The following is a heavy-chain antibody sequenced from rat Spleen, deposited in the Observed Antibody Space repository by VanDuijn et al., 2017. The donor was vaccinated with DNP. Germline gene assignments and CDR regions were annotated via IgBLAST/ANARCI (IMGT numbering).Heavy chain of an antibody. D-gene: IGHD1-3*01. V-gene: IGHV4-2*01. Sequence: EVKLVESGGGLVQPGRSLILSCAAPGFNFNDYWMVWVRQAPGKGLEWIGEINKDSTKIDYSPSLKDKFTISRDNAQNTLYLQVNKLGSEDTAIYYCARGPNYGNYVYWGQGVMVTVSS. CDR3: ARGPNYGNYVY. J-gene: IGHJ2*01. CDR2: INKDSTKI. CDR1: GFNFNDYW.